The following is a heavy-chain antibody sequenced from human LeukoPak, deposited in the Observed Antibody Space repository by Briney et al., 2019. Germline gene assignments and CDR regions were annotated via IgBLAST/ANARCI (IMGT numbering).Heavy chain of an antibody. CDR3: ARDRRARYCSSTSCYTSYYMDV. V-gene: IGHV1-2*02. Sequence: ASVKVSCKASGYTFTGYYMHWVRQAPGQGLEWMGWINPNSGGTNYAQKFQGRVTMTRDTSISTAYMELSRLRSDDTAVYYCARDRRARYCSSTSCYTSYYMDVWGKGTTVTVSS. CDR1: GYTFTGYY. J-gene: IGHJ6*03. D-gene: IGHD2-2*02. CDR2: INPNSGGT.